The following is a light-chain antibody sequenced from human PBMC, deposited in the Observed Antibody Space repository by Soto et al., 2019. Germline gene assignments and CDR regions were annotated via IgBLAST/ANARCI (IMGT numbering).Light chain of an antibody. CDR1: QSVLYSSNNKNY. V-gene: IGKV4-1*01. J-gene: IGKJ1*01. CDR2: WAS. Sequence: DIGMTQSPDSLAVSLGERATINCKSSQSVLYSSNNKNYLAWYQQKPGQPPKLLIYWASTRESGVPDRFSGSGSGTDFTLTISSLQAEDVAVYYCQQYYSTPSWTFGQGTKVEIK. CDR3: QQYYSTPSWT.